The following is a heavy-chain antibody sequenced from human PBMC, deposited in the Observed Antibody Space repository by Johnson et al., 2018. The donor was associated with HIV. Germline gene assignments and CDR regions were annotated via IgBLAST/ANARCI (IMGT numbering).Heavy chain of an antibody. CDR3: ARGTEGDGAFDI. CDR2: IKQDGSEK. D-gene: IGHD1-1*01. J-gene: IGHJ3*02. V-gene: IGHV3-7*01. CDR1: GFTFSSYW. Sequence: VQLVESGGGLVKPGGSLRLSCAASGFTFSSYWMSWVRQAPGKGLEWVANIKQDGSEKYYVDSVKGRFSISRDNSKNTLYFQMNSLRAEDTAVYYGARGTEGDGAFDIWGQGTMVTVSS.